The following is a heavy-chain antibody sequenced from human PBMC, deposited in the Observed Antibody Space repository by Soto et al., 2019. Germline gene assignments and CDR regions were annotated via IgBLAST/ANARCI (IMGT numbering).Heavy chain of an antibody. D-gene: IGHD4-17*01. CDR3: AREIPYGDHDGYYFDY. J-gene: IGHJ4*02. CDR1: GFTFSSYW. Sequence: GGSLKLSCAASGFTFSSYWMSWVRLAPGKGLEWVANIKQDGSEKYYVDSVKGRFTISRDNAKNSLYLQMNSLRAEDTAVYYCAREIPYGDHDGYYFDYWGQGTLVTVSS. CDR2: IKQDGSEK. V-gene: IGHV3-7*05.